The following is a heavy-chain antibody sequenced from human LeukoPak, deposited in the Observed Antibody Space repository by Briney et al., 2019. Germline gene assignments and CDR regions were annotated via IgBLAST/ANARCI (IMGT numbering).Heavy chain of an antibody. V-gene: IGHV3-48*03. Sequence: GGSLRLSCAASGSTFSSYEMNWVRQAPGKGLEWVSYISSSGSTIYYADSVKGRFTISRDNAKNSLYLQMNSLRAEDTAVYYCARDMIPAAIYYYYYGMDVWGQGTTVTVSS. CDR2: ISSSGSTI. D-gene: IGHD2-2*01. J-gene: IGHJ6*02. CDR3: ARDMIPAAIYYYYYGMDV. CDR1: GSTFSSYE.